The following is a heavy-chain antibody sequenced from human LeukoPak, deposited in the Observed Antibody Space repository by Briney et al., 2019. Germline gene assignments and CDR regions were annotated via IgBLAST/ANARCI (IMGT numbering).Heavy chain of an antibody. V-gene: IGHV3-21*01. J-gene: IGHJ5*02. CDR2: ISTNNYI. CDR3: AGGGGANISPSNWFDP. D-gene: IGHD3-16*01. CDR1: GFTFSDYS. Sequence: GGSLRLSCAASGFTFSDYSMNWVRQAPGKGLEWVSSISTNNYIYYADSVRGRFTISRDNAKNSLYLQMNSLRAEDTAVYYCAGGGGANISPSNWFDPWGQGTLVTVSP.